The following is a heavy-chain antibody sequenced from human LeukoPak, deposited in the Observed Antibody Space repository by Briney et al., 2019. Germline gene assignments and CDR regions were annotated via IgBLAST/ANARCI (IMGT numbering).Heavy chain of an antibody. D-gene: IGHD3-3*01. Sequence: PSETLSLTCAVFGGSFSGYYWTWIRQPPGKGLEWIGEINHSGSTNYNPSLKSRVTIPVDTSKNQFSLKLSSVTAADTAVYYCARGLTIELRFSSYYFDYWGQGTLVTVSS. CDR3: ARGLTIELRFSSYYFDY. J-gene: IGHJ4*02. CDR1: GGSFSGYY. CDR2: INHSGST. V-gene: IGHV4-34*01.